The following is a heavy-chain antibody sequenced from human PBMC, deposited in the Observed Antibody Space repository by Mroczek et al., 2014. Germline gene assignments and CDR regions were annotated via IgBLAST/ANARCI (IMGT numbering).Heavy chain of an antibody. V-gene: IGHV4-59*01. CDR1: GGSISSYY. CDR2: IYYSGST. J-gene: IGHJ3*02. CDR3: ARDRTPQAYENAFDI. Sequence: QVQLQESGPGLVKPSETLSLTCTVSGGSISSYYWSWIRQPPGKGLEWIGYIYYSGSTNYNPSLKSRVTISVDTSKNQFSLKLSSVTAADTAVYYCARDRTPQAYENAFDIWGQGTMVTVSS. D-gene: IGHD3-22*01.